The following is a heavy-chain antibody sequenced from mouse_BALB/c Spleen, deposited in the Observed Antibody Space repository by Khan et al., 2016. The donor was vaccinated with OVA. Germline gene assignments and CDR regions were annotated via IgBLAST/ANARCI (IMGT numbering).Heavy chain of an antibody. CDR2: ISYSGST. D-gene: IGHD1-1*01. CDR1: GCSITSNYA. V-gene: IGHV3-2*02. CDR3: AKKNYSGYAMNY. Sequence: VQLKESGPGLVKPSQSLSLTCTVTGCSITSNYAWNWIRQFPGNKLEWMGYISYSGSTSYNPSLKSRISITRDTSKNQFFLQLNSVTTEDTATYYCAKKNYSGYAMNYWGQGTSVTVSS. J-gene: IGHJ4*01.